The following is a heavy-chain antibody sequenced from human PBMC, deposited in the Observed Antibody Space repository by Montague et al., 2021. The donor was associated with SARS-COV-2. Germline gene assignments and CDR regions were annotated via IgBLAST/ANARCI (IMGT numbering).Heavy chain of an antibody. CDR1: GFTFSSYW. Sequence: SLRLSCAASGFTFSSYWMSWVRQAPGKGLEWVANIKQDGSEKYYVDSVKGRFTISRDNAKNSLYLQMNSLRAEDTAVCYCARDSFWSGYYTDYYGMDVWGRGTTVTVSS. D-gene: IGHD3-3*01. CDR2: IKQDGSEK. J-gene: IGHJ6*02. CDR3: ARDSFWSGYYTDYYGMDV. V-gene: IGHV3-7*01.